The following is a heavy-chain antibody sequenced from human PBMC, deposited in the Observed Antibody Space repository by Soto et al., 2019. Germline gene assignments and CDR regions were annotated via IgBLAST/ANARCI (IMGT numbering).Heavy chain of an antibody. D-gene: IGHD2-2*01. CDR2: IILILGIA. Sequence: QVQLVQSGAEVKKPGSSVKVSCKASGGTFSSYTISWVRQAPGQGLEGMGGIILILGIANYAKKFQGRVTITADKSTSTAYMELSSLRSEDTAVYYCARDLLGYCSSTSCPSYMDVWGKGTTVTVSS. CDR1: GGTFSSYT. CDR3: ARDLLGYCSSTSCPSYMDV. J-gene: IGHJ6*03. V-gene: IGHV1-69*08.